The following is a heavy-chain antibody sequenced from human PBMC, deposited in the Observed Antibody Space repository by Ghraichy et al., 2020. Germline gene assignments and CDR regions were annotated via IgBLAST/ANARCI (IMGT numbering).Heavy chain of an antibody. J-gene: IGHJ5*02. D-gene: IGHD6-6*01. CDR1: GFTFSTYW. CDR2: INGDGSST. CDR3: VRGTSSWVT. V-gene: IGHV3-74*01. Sequence: GGSLRLSCAASGFTFSTYWMHWVRQTPGKGLVWVSRINGDGSSTNYADSVKGRFTISRDNAKNTLYLQMNSLRAEDTAVYHCVRGTSSWVTWGQGTLVTVSS.